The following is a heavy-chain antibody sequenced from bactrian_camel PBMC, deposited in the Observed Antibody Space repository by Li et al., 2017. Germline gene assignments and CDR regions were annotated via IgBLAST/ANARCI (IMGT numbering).Heavy chain of an antibody. V-gene: IGHV3S40*01. J-gene: IGHJ4*01. D-gene: IGHD4*01. CDR1: GFNFTRSA. CDR3: AAELRPDYVLQTRNILRPIGYNR. CDR2: ISMSGDFK. Sequence: VQLVESGGGLVQPGGSLRLSCAASGFNFTRSAMNWVRQAPGKGLDWVSSISMSGDFKDYSDSVKGRFTISHDNAKNTAYLQMDNLKPEDSGMYVCAAELRPDYVLQTRNILRPIGYNRWGRGTQVTVS.